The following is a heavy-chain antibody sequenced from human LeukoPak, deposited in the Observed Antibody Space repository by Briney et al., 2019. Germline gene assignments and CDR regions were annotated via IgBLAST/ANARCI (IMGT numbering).Heavy chain of an antibody. CDR1: GFTFSSYW. J-gene: IGHJ4*02. CDR2: ISYDGSDK. CDR3: AKDISGGDCPDY. Sequence: PGGSLRLSCAASGFTFSSYWMSWVRQAPGKGLEWVAVISYDGSDKYYAESVKGRFTIFRDNSKNTLYLQMNSLRADDTGVYYCAKDISGGDCPDYWGQGTLVTVSS. D-gene: IGHD2-21*02. V-gene: IGHV3-30*18.